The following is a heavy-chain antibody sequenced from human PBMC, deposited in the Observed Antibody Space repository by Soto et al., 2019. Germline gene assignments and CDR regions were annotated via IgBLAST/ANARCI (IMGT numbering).Heavy chain of an antibody. CDR3: AKERTRRFDY. J-gene: IGHJ4*02. Sequence: GGSLRLSCAASGFTFRSYGMHWVRQAPGKGLEWVAVISYDGNNKYYADSVKGRLTISRDNSKNTVSLQMNSLRVEDTAVYYCAKERTRRFDYWGQGVPVTVSS. CDR2: ISYDGNNK. CDR1: GFTFRSYG. D-gene: IGHD1-1*01. V-gene: IGHV3-30*18.